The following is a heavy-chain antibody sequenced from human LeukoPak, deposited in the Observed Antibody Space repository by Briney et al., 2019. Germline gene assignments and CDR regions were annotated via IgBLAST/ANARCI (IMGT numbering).Heavy chain of an antibody. CDR1: GFTFRSHA. CDR3: AKDGIFSHPPN. J-gene: IGHJ4*02. CDR2: IGSRGGST. V-gene: IGHV3-23*01. D-gene: IGHD2/OR15-2a*01. Sequence: GGSLRLSCAASGFTFRSHAMSWVRQAPGKGLEWVSAIGSRGGSTYYADSLKGRFTIAIDNSENTLYLQMNSLSAADPAVYYCAKDGIFSHPPNWGQGTLVTVSS.